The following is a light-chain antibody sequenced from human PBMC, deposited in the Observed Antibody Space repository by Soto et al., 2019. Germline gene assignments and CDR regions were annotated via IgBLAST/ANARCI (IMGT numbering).Light chain of an antibody. J-gene: IGLJ1*01. Sequence: QAVVTQEPSLTVSPGGTVTHTCGSSTGAVTSGHYPHWFQQKPGQAPRTLIYDTSIKHSWTPARFSGSLLGGKAALTLSGAQPEDEADYYCLVIYTGVGEVFGTGTKLTVL. CDR1: TGAVTSGHY. CDR3: LVIYTGVGEV. V-gene: IGLV7-46*01. CDR2: DTS.